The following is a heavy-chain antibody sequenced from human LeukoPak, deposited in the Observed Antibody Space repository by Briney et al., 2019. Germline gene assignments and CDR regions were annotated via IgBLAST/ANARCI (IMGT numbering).Heavy chain of an antibody. Sequence: GGFLRLSCAASGFTFNTYAMNWVRRAPGKGLEWVSYISSSSSTIYYADSVKGRVTIYRDNAKNSLYLQMNSLTDEDTALYYCARARPVADVNWFDPWGQGTLVTVSS. D-gene: IGHD6-19*01. J-gene: IGHJ5*02. CDR3: ARARPVADVNWFDP. CDR2: ISSSSSTI. V-gene: IGHV3-48*02. CDR1: GFTFNTYA.